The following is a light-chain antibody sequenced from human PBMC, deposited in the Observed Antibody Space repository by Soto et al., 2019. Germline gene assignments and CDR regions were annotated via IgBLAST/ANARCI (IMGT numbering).Light chain of an antibody. V-gene: IGLV1-44*01. Sequence: QAVVTQPSSASGTPGQRVTISCSGSGSNIGRNAVYWYQQLPGTAPKLLIYSTTQRPSGVPDRFSGSKSGTSASLAISGLQSEDEADYYCQVWDSIDRHSVFGPGTKLTVL. J-gene: IGLJ1*01. CDR3: QVWDSIDRHSV. CDR2: STT. CDR1: GSNIGRNA.